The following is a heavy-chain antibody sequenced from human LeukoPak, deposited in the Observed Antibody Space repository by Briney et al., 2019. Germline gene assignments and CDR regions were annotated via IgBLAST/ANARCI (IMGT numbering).Heavy chain of an antibody. CDR2: IYHSGST. CDR3: ARHPSKYYYDSSGYYPDY. Sequence: SETLSLTCTVSGYSISSGYYWGWIRQPPGKGLEWIGSIYHSGSTYYNPSLKSRVTISVDTSKNQFSLKLSSVTAADTAVYYCARHPSKYYYDSSGYYPDYWGQGTLVTVSS. J-gene: IGHJ4*02. V-gene: IGHV4-38-2*02. D-gene: IGHD3-22*01. CDR1: GYSISSGYY.